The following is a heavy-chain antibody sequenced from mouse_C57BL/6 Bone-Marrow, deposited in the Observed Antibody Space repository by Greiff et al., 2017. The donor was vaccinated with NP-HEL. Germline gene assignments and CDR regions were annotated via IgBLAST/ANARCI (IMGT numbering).Heavy chain of an antibody. J-gene: IGHJ3*01. CDR3: TTCPPGSSYWFAY. CDR2: IDPEDGDT. D-gene: IGHD1-1*01. CDR1: GFNIPDYY. Sequence: EVQVVESGAELVRPGASVKLSCTASGFNIPDYYMHWVKPRPEQGLEWIGRIDPEDGDTEYAPKFQGKATMTADTSSNTAYLQLSSLTSEDTAVYYCTTCPPGSSYWFAYWGQGTLVTVSA. V-gene: IGHV14-1*01.